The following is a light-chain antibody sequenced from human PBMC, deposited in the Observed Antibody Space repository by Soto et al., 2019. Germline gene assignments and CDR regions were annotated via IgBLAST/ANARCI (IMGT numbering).Light chain of an antibody. Sequence: HSVLTQPASVSGSPGQSITISCTGSSSDIGGYKYVSWYQQHPGKAPKLMINDVSNRPSGVSYRFSGYKSGNTASLTISGLQAEDEADYYCSSYTGDNTHVFGPGTKVTV. CDR1: SSDIGGYKY. J-gene: IGLJ1*01. CDR3: SSYTGDNTHV. V-gene: IGLV2-14*03. CDR2: DVS.